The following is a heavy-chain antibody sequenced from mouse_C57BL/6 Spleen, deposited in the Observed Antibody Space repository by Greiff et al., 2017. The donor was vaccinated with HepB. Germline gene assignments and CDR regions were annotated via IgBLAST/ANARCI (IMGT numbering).Heavy chain of an antibody. CDR2: IRNKANGYTT. D-gene: IGHD2-2*01. CDR3: ARSMVTTEFAY. J-gene: IGHJ3*01. CDR1: GFTFTDYY. V-gene: IGHV7-3*01. Sequence: EVMLVESGGGLVQPGGSLSLSCAASGFTFTDYYMSWVRQPPGKALEWLGFIRNKANGYTTEYSASVKGRFTISRDNSQSILYLQMNALRAEDSATYYCARSMVTTEFAYWGQGTLVTVSA.